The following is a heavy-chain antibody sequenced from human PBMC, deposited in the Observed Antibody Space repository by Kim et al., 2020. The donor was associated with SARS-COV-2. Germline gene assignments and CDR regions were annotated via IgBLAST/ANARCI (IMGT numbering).Heavy chain of an antibody. CDR3: TKQGMGVTDYFDY. V-gene: IGHV3-73*01. J-gene: IGHJ4*02. CDR1: GFKFSDYA. Sequence: GGSLRLSCAASGFKFSDYAMYWVRQAPGKGLEWVGRIRSKPNKYATVYSASVTGRFIISRDDSKNMLYLQMNSLKSEDTAVYYCTKQGMGVTDYFDYWGQGALVTVSS. CDR2: IRSKPNKYAT. D-gene: IGHD1-26*01.